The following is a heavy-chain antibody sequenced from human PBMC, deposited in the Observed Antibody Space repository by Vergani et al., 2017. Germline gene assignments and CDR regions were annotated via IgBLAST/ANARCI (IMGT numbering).Heavy chain of an antibody. V-gene: IGHV3-33*08. CDR1: GFTFSSYA. D-gene: IGHD4-23*01. Sequence: VQLLESGGGVVQPGGSLRLSCAASGFTFSSYAMSWVRQAPGKGLEWVAVIWYDGSNKYYADSVKGRFTISRDNSKNTLYLQMNSLRAEDTAVYYCAREATYGRNAFDIWGQGTMVTVSS. CDR2: IWYDGSNK. J-gene: IGHJ3*02. CDR3: AREATYGRNAFDI.